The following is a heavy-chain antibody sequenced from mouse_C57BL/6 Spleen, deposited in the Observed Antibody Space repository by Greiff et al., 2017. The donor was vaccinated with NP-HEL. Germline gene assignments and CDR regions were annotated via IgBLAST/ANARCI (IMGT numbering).Heavy chain of an antibody. Sequence: QVQLQQPGAELVKPGASVKLSCKASGYTFTSYWMHWVKQRPGQGLEWIGMIHPNSGSTNYNAKFKSKATLTVDKSSGTAYMQLSSLTAEDSAVDCCASGSNYAWFAYGGQGTLVTGSA. V-gene: IGHV1-64*01. CDR1: GYTFTSYW. CDR2: IHPNSGST. CDR3: ASGSNYAWFAY. D-gene: IGHD2-5*01. J-gene: IGHJ3*01.